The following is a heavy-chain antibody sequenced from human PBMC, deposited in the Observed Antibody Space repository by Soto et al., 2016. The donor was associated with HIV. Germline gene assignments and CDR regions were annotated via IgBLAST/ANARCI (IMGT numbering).Heavy chain of an antibody. J-gene: IGHJ3*02. CDR1: GYTFTSYA. CDR2: ISAYIGNT. D-gene: IGHD6-19*01. Sequence: QVQLVQSGAEVKKPGASVKVSCKASGYTFTSYAISWVRQAPGQGLEWMGWISAYIGNTNYAQKLQGRVTMTTDTSTSTAYVELRSLRSDDTAVYYCARTRQWLVRGNSFDIWGQGTMVTVSS. V-gene: IGHV1-18*01. CDR3: ARTRQWLVRGNSFDI.